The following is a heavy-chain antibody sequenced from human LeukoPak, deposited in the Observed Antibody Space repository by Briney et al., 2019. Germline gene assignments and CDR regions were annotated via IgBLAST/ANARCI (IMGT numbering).Heavy chain of an antibody. CDR3: AREGSYGDYLTLDY. CDR1: GYTFSSYA. J-gene: IGHJ4*02. CDR2: IRPYNDDT. Sequence: GAPVKVSCKTSGYTFSSYAITWLRQTPGQGLEWMGWIRPYNDDTNYALNFQARVAMTADTSTKTVYMELRSLTSDDTAVYFCAREGSYGDYLTLDYWGQGTLVTVSS. D-gene: IGHD4-17*01. V-gene: IGHV1-18*04.